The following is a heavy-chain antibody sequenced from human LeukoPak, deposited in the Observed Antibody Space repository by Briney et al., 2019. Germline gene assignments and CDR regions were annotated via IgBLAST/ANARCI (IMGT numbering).Heavy chain of an antibody. CDR3: ARVRDSSGYYGTYFDY. D-gene: IGHD3-22*01. CDR1: GGSIRSSDDY. CDR2: IYYTGSS. Sequence: PSETLSLTCSVSGGSIRSSDDYWGFVRQTPGKGLEWMGSIYYTGSSHYNPSLKSRATISVDTSKNQFSLKLTSVTAADTAVYYCARVRDSSGYYGTYFDYWGQGTLVTVSS. J-gene: IGHJ4*02. V-gene: IGHV4-39*07.